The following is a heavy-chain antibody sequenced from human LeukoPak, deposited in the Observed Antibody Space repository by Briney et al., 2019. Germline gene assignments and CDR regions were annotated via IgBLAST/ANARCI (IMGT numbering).Heavy chain of an antibody. CDR3: AIVSSSWYRDY. V-gene: IGHV3-23*01. D-gene: IGHD6-13*01. J-gene: IGHJ4*02. CDR2: ISGSGGST. CDR1: GFTFSSYA. Sequence: AGXSLRLSCAASGFTFSSYAMSWVRQAPGKGLEWVSAISGSGGSTYYADSVKGPFTISRDNSKNTLYLQMNSLRAEDTAVYYCAIVSSSWYRDYWGQGTLVTVTS.